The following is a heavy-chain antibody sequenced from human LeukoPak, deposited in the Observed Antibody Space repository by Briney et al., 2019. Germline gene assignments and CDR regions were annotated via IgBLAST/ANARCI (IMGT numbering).Heavy chain of an antibody. V-gene: IGHV4-39*01. J-gene: IGHJ5*02. Sequence: PSETLSLTCTVSGGSISSSSYYWGWIRQPPGKGLEWIGSIYYSGSTYYNPSLKSRVTISVDTSKNQFSLKLSSVTAADTAVYYCARPLTTSHYYDSSGSNWFDPWGQGTLVTVSS. CDR3: ARPLTTSHYYDSSGSNWFDP. D-gene: IGHD3-22*01. CDR1: GGSISSSSYY. CDR2: IYYSGST.